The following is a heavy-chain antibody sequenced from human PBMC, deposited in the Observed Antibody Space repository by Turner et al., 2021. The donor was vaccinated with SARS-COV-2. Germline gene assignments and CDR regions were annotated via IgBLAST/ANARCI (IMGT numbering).Heavy chain of an antibody. V-gene: IGHV4-59*01. CDR3: ARELTNNWFDP. CDR2: IYYRGST. J-gene: IGHJ5*02. CDR1: GASINSYY. Sequence: QVLLQASGPGLLKPSETLSLTCTVSGASINSYYWAWIRQPPGKRLEWIGYIYYRGSTNYNPSLKSRVTISVDTSKNQFSLKLTSVTAADTAVYFCARELTNNWFDPWGQGTLVTVSS. D-gene: IGHD3-10*01.